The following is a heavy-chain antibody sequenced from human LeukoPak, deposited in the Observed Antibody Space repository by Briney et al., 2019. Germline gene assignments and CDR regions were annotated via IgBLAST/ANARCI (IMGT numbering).Heavy chain of an antibody. J-gene: IGHJ4*02. D-gene: IGHD3-22*01. CDR1: GFTFSSYG. CDR2: IKQDGSEK. V-gene: IGHV3-7*01. Sequence: PGGSLRLSCAASGFTFSSYGMHWVRQAPGKGLEWVANIKQDGSEKYYVDSVKGRFTISRDNAKNSLYLQMNSLRAEDTAVYYCARELYDSSGIFDYWGQGTLVTVSS. CDR3: ARELYDSSGIFDY.